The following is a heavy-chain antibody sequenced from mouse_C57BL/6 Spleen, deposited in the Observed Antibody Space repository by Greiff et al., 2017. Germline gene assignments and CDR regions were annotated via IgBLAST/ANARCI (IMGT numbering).Heavy chain of an antibody. V-gene: IGHV1-5*01. CDR2: IYPGNSDT. Sequence: VQLQQSGTVLARPGASVKMSCKTSGYTFTSYWMHWVKQRPGQGLEWIGAIYPGNSDTSYNQKFKGKAKLTAVTSASTAYMELSSLTNEDSAVYYCTIYYGSSYYFDYWGQGTTLTVSS. J-gene: IGHJ2*01. D-gene: IGHD1-1*01. CDR1: GYTFTSYW. CDR3: TIYYGSSYYFDY.